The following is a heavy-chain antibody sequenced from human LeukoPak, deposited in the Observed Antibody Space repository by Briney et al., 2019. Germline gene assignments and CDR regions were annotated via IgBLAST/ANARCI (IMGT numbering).Heavy chain of an antibody. CDR2: INHSGST. J-gene: IGHJ4*02. Sequence: SETLSLTCTVSGGSISSGGYYWSWIRQHPGKGLEWIGEINHSGSTNYNPSLKSRVTISVDTSKNQFSLKLSSVTAADTAVYYCARGGRWLQPGVYDYWGQGTLVTVSS. V-gene: IGHV4-31*03. CDR1: GGSISSGGYY. CDR3: ARGGRWLQPGVYDY. D-gene: IGHD5-24*01.